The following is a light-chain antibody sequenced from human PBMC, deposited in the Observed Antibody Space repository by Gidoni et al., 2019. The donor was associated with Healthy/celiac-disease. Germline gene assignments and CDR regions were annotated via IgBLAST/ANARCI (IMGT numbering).Light chain of an antibody. CDR1: QGISSW. J-gene: IGKJ1*01. CDR2: TAS. Sequence: DIQMTQSPSSVSASVGDRVTITCRASQGISSWVAWYQQKPGKAPKLLIYTASSLQSGVPSMFSGIGSGTDFTLTISILQPEDFATYYCQQANSFPWTFGQGTKVEIK. CDR3: QQANSFPWT. V-gene: IGKV1D-12*01.